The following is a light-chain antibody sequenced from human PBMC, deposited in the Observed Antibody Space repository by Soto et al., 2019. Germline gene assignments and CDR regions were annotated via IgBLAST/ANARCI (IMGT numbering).Light chain of an antibody. CDR3: SSFAGHNNRGV. CDR2: EVS. V-gene: IGLV2-8*01. Sequence: QSALTQPPSASASPGQSVTISCTGTSSDVGGYNYVSWYRQRPGKAPKLMIYEVSQRPSGVPDRFSGSKSGNTATLTVSGHQADDEADYYCSSFAGHNNRGVFGSGTKLTVL. CDR1: SSDVGGYNY. J-gene: IGLJ1*01.